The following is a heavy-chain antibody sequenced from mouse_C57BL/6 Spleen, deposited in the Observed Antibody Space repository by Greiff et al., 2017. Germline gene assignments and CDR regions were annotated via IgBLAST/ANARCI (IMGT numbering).Heavy chain of an antibody. J-gene: IGHJ2*01. CDR2: IDPSDSET. D-gene: IGHD1-1*01. V-gene: IGHV1-52*01. CDR3: ARRDYYGSSHY. Sequence: VQLQQSGAELVRPGSSVKLSCKASGYTFTSYWMHWVKQRPIQGLEWIGNIDPSDSETHYNQKFKDKATLTVDKSSSTAYMQLSSLTSEDSAVYYCARRDYYGSSHYWGQGTTLTVSS. CDR1: GYTFTSYW.